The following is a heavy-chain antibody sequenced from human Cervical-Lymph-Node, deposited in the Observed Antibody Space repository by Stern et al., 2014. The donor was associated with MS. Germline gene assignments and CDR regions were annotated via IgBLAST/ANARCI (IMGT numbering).Heavy chain of an antibody. Sequence: VQLEESGGGVVQPGRSLRLSCAASGFTISSYGMHWVRQAPGKGLEWVAVISYDGSNKYYADSVKGRFTISRDNSKNTLYLQMNSLRAEDTAVYYCAKEEQHDPYYYYGMDVWGQGTTVTVSS. J-gene: IGHJ6*02. CDR1: GFTISSYG. D-gene: IGHD6-13*01. CDR3: AKEEQHDPYYYYGMDV. V-gene: IGHV3-30*18. CDR2: ISYDGSNK.